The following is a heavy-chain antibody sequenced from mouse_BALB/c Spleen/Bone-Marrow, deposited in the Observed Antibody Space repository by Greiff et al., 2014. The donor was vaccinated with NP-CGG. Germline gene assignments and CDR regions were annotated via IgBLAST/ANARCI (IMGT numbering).Heavy chain of an antibody. J-gene: IGHJ2*01. V-gene: IGHV1S41*01. CDR2: IAPGSGST. Sequence: DLVKPGASVKLSCKASGYTFTSYWINWIKQRPGQGLEWIGRIAPGSGSTYYNEMFKGKETLTVDTSSNTAYMQLSSLSSEDCAVYYCASYRYDVDYWGQGTTLTVSS. CDR1: GYTFTSYW. CDR3: ASYRYDVDY. D-gene: IGHD2-14*01.